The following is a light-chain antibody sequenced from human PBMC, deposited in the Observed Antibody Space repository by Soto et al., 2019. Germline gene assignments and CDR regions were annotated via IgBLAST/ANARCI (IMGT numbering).Light chain of an antibody. V-gene: IGLV2-14*01. Sequence: QSVLTQPASVSGSPGQSITISCTGTSSDVGGYNYVSWYQQHPGKAPKLMIYEVSNRPSGVSNRFSGSKSGNTASLTISGRQAEDEADYYCSSYTSSTRVFGGGTQLTVL. CDR2: EVS. CDR3: SSYTSSTRV. CDR1: SSDVGGYNY. J-gene: IGLJ3*02.